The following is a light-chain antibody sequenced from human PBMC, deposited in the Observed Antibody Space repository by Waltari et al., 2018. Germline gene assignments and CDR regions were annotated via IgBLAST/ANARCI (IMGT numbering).Light chain of an antibody. Sequence: EIVMTQSPATLSVSPGEGATLSCRASQSVSSNLAWYQQKPGQAPRLLIYGASTRATGIPARFSGSGSGTELPLTISSLQSADFAVFYCQQYSYWPWTFGQGTKVEIK. CDR1: QSVSSN. CDR3: QQYSYWPWT. V-gene: IGKV3-15*01. J-gene: IGKJ1*01. CDR2: GAS.